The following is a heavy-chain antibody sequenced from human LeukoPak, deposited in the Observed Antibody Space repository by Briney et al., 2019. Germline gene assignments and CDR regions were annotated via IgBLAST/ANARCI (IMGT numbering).Heavy chain of an antibody. J-gene: IGHJ4*02. CDR2: IYYSGST. CDR3: ARRCSSTSCSFDY. Sequence: SETLSLTCTVSGGSISSYYWNWIRQPPGKGLEWIGYIYYSGSTNYNPSLKSRVTISVETSKNQSSLKLSSVTAADTAVYYCARRCSSTSCSFDYWGQGTLVTVSS. CDR1: GGSISSYY. D-gene: IGHD2-2*01. V-gene: IGHV4-59*08.